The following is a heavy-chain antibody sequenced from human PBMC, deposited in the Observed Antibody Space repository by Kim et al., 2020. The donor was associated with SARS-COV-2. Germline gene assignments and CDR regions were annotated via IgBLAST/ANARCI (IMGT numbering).Heavy chain of an antibody. J-gene: IGHJ4*02. Sequence: SVKVSCKASGGTFSSYAISWVRQAPGQGLEWMGRIIPILGIANYAQKFQGRVTITADKSTSTAYMELSSLRSEDTAVYYCARVWYSSDLKPRYYFDYWGQGTLVTVSS. V-gene: IGHV1-69*04. CDR3: ARVWYSSDLKPRYYFDY. CDR2: IIPILGIA. D-gene: IGHD6-25*01. CDR1: GGTFSSYA.